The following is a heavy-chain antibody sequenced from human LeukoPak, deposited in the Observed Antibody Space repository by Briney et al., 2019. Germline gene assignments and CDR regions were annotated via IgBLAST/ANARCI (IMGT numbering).Heavy chain of an antibody. CDR3: AKDELWFGELLSFQANGMDV. Sequence: GGSLRLSCAASGYTFSSYGMHWVCQAPGKGLEWVAFIRYDGSKKYYTASVKGRFTISRDNSKNTLYLQMNRLRAEETAVYYCAKDELWFGELLSFQANGMDVWGQGTTVTVSS. CDR2: IRYDGSKK. CDR1: GYTFSSYG. V-gene: IGHV3-30*02. D-gene: IGHD3-10*01. J-gene: IGHJ6*02.